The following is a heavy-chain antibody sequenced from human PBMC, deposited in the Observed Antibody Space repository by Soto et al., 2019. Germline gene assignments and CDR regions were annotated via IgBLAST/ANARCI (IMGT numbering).Heavy chain of an antibody. Sequence: QVQLQESGPGLVKPSQTLSLTCTVSGGSISSGDYYWSWIRQPPGKGLEWIGYIYDSGSTYYNPSLNSRVTRSVDTSKNQFSLKLNSVTAADTAVYYCARRADYDSSGYYFLDYWGQGTLVTVSS. J-gene: IGHJ4*02. CDR1: GGSISSGDYY. D-gene: IGHD3-22*01. V-gene: IGHV4-30-4*01. CDR2: IYDSGST. CDR3: ARRADYDSSGYYFLDY.